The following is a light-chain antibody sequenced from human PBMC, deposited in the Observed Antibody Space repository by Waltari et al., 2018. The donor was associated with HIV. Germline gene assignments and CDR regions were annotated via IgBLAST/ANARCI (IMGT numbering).Light chain of an antibody. CDR3: QQYGSSPFT. V-gene: IGKV3-20*01. Sequence: EIVLTQSPGTLSLSPGDIATLSCRASQSFSSAYLAWYQQKPGQAPRLLIYGASNRATGIPDRFSGSGSGTDFTLTISRLEPEDFAVYYCQQYGSSPFTFGPGTKLDIK. CDR1: QSFSSAY. J-gene: IGKJ3*01. CDR2: GAS.